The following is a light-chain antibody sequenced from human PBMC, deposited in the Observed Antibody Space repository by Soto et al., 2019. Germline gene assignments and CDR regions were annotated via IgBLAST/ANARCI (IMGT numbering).Light chain of an antibody. Sequence: DIVLTQSPGTLSLSPGERVTLSCRASQSVYNKYLAWYQQKPGQAPRLLIYGASSRATGIPDSFSGSGSETEFSLTISRLEPEDFAVYYCQQYGSSPLTFGQGTKVEIK. CDR1: QSVYNKY. CDR2: GAS. J-gene: IGKJ1*01. V-gene: IGKV3-20*01. CDR3: QQYGSSPLT.